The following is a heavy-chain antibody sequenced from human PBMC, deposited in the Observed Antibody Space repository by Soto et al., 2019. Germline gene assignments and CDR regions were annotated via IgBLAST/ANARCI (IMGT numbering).Heavy chain of an antibody. J-gene: IGHJ4*02. Sequence: KQSPTLSLTCAVYGGSFSGYYWSWIRQPPGKGLEWIGEINHSGSTNYNPSLKSRVTISVDTSKNQFSLKLSSVTAADTAVYYCARGAPGYYGSGSHDYWGQGTLVTVSS. CDR2: INHSGST. CDR3: ARGAPGYYGSGSHDY. CDR1: GGSFSGYY. D-gene: IGHD3-10*01. V-gene: IGHV4-34*01.